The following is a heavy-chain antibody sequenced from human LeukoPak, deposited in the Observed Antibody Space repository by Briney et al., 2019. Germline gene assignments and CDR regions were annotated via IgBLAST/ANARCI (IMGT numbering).Heavy chain of an antibody. Sequence: SETLSLTCTVSSDSIITTSYWWGWIRQPPGKGLEWIGSIHDSGRTHYSLSLKSRVTLSVDTSRNQFSLKLSPVTAADTAVYYCARQRGLGLWYFDYWGRGTLVTVSS. CDR2: IHDSGRT. D-gene: IGHD3-16*01. J-gene: IGHJ4*02. CDR1: SDSIITTSYW. V-gene: IGHV4-39*01. CDR3: ARQRGLGLWYFDY.